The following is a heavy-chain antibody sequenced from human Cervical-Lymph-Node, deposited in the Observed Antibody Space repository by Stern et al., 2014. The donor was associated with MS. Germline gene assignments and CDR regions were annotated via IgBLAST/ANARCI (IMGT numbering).Heavy chain of an antibody. CDR3: TYLTH. Sequence: VQLVQSGAEVKRPGESVKVSCTASGHTSSSYFMHWVRQTPGQGLEWLGVINPKGDNSTYAQKFKGRISMTRDSSTSMVNMELRRLRSGDTAIYYCTYLTHWGQGSLITVSS. J-gene: IGHJ4*02. V-gene: IGHV1-46*01. CDR2: INPKGDNS. D-gene: IGHD3-9*01. CDR1: GHTSSSYF.